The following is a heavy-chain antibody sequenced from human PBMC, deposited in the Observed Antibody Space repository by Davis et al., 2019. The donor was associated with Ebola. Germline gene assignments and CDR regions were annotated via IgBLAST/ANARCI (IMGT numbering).Heavy chain of an antibody. CDR1: GFTFSGSA. D-gene: IGHD2-15*01. V-gene: IGHV1-2*02. J-gene: IGHJ6*02. Sequence: GESLKISCAASGFTFSGSAMHWVRQAPGQGLEWMGWINPNSGGTNYAQKFQGRVTMTRDTSTSTVYMELSSLRSEDTAVYYCARDSGYCSGGSCYSYGMDVWGQGTTVTVSS. CDR2: INPNSGGT. CDR3: ARDSGYCSGGSCYSYGMDV.